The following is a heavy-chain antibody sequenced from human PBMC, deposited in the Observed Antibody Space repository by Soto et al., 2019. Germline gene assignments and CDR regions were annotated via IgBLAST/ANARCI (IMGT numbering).Heavy chain of an antibody. J-gene: IGHJ5*02. Sequence: EVQLAESGGGFVEPGGSLRLSCVVSGFSLSRAWMDWVRQVPGKGLVWVSRINKDATTTYADSVKGRFTISRDTAKNTLYLHMNSLRAEDTALYYCAREDFWSFAWRQGTLVTVSS. CDR1: GFSLSRAW. CDR3: AREDFWSFA. D-gene: IGHD3-3*01. V-gene: IGHV3-74*01. CDR2: INKDATT.